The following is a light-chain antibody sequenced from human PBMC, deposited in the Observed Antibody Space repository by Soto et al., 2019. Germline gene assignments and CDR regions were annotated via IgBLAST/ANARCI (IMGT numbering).Light chain of an antibody. J-gene: IGKJ1*01. Sequence: EIVLTQSPGTLSLSPGERATLSCRASQSVSSNYLAWYQQKPGQAPRFLIHDASNRATGIPDRFSGSGSGTDFTLTISRLEPEEFAVYDCFQYGSAVRTVGQGTKVEIK. CDR2: DAS. CDR1: QSVSSNY. V-gene: IGKV3-20*01. CDR3: FQYGSAVRT.